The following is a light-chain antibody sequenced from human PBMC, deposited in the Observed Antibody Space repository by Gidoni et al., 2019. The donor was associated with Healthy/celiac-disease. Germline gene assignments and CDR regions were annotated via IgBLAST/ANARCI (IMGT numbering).Light chain of an antibody. CDR3: QKYNSYSPV. J-gene: IGKJ3*01. V-gene: IGKV1-5*03. Sequence: DIQMTQSPSTLSASVGDRVTITCRASQSISSWLAWYQQKPGKAPKLLIYKASSLESGVPSRFSGSGSGTEFTLTISSLQPDDFATYYCQKYNSYSPVFGPGTKVDIK. CDR1: QSISSW. CDR2: KAS.